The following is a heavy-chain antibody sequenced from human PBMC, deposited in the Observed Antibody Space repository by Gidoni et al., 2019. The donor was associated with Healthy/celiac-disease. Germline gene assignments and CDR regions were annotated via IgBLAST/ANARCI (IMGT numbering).Heavy chain of an antibody. J-gene: IGHJ6*02. V-gene: IGHV1-18*01. CDR1: GYTFTSYG. CDR3: ARSLGELSSYYYYYGMDV. CDR2: ISAYNGNT. Sequence: QVQLVQSGAEVKKPGAAVKVACKASGYTFTSYGISWVRQAPGQGLEWMGWISAYNGNTNYAQKLQCRVTMTTDTSTSTAYMELRSLRSDDTAVYYCARSLGELSSYYYYYGMDVWGLGTTVTVSS. D-gene: IGHD3-16*02.